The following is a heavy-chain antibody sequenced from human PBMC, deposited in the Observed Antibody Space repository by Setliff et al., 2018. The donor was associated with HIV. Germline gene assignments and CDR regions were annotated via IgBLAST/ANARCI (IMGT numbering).Heavy chain of an antibody. CDR2: IYATGST. D-gene: IGHD3-10*01. V-gene: IGHV4-61*02. Sequence: SETLSLTCTVSGGSIDSGSYYWSWIRQPAGKGLEWIGRIYATGSTNYNPSLKSRVTISVDTSKNQFSLKLSSVTAADTAVYYCARGGRTYYYGSGKAYGMDVWGQGTTVTVSS. CDR3: ARGGRTYYYGSGKAYGMDV. J-gene: IGHJ6*02. CDR1: GGSIDSGSYY.